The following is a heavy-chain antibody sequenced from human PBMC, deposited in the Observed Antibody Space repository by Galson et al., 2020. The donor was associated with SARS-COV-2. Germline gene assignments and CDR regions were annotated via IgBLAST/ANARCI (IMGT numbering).Heavy chain of an antibody. Sequence: SGPTLVKPTQTLTLTCTFSGFSLTTSGVGVGWIRQPPGKALEWLAIIYWDDDERYSPSLKSRLTITKDTSKNQVVLTMTNMDPVDTATYYCGRRRSDSDEGGDDGDVYVSAFDGGGQVKIVTVAS. CDR1: GFSLTTSGVG. J-gene: IGHJ3*01. D-gene: IGHD3-16*01. V-gene: IGHV2-5*02. CDR2: IYWDDDE. CDR3: GRRRSDSDEGGDDGDVYVSAFDG.